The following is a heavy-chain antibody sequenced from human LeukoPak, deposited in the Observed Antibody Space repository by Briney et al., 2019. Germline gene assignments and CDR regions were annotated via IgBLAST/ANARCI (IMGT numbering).Heavy chain of an antibody. CDR1: GGSINSHY. V-gene: IGHV4-59*08. CDR2: IYYTGRN. Sequence: SETLSLTCAVSGGSINSHYWSWIRQPPGKGLEWIGDIYYTGRNNYNPSLKSRVTISVDTSKNHLSLNLTSALAADTAMYYCARRDSGWNYFDYWGQGNLVTVSS. J-gene: IGHJ4*02. CDR3: ARRDSGWNYFDY. D-gene: IGHD5-12*01.